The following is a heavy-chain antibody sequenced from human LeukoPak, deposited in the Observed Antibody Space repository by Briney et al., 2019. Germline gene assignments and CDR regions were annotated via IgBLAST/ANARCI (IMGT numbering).Heavy chain of an antibody. CDR3: AKDIQLST. CDR2: ISYSGGNA. V-gene: IGHV3-23*01. Sequence: PGGSLRLSCEASGFTFRDSAMTWVRHVPGKGLEWVSLISYSGGNAYYADSVKGRFTISRDNSENTLSLQMNSLRVEDTARYYCAKDIQLSTWGLGTMVTVSS. J-gene: IGHJ3*01. D-gene: IGHD3-16*02. CDR1: GFTFRDSA.